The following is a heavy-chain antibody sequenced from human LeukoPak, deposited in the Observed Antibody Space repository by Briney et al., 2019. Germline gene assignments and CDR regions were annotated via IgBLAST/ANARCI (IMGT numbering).Heavy chain of an antibody. J-gene: IGHJ4*02. CDR1: GGSISSYY. CDR2: THYSGST. V-gene: IGHV4-59*01. CDR3: ARSNTDPLLGY. Sequence: KPSETLSLTCTVSGGSISSYYWSWIRQPPGKGLEWIGYTHYSGSTNYNPSLKSRVTISVDTSRNQFSLKLSSVTAADTAVYYCARSNTDPLLGYWGQGTLVTVSS. D-gene: IGHD2-15*01.